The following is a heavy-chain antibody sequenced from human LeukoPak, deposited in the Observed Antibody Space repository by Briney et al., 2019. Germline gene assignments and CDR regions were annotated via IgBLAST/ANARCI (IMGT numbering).Heavy chain of an antibody. CDR3: ATDDDAGDYRLDY. V-gene: IGHV3-30*02. J-gene: IGHJ4*02. D-gene: IGHD4-17*01. CDR2: IRYDGSNK. Sequence: GGSLRLSCAASGFTFSSYGMHWVRQAPGKGLEWVAFIRYDGSNKYYADSVKGRFTISKDNSKNALYLQMNTLRADDTALYYCATDDDAGDYRLDYWGQGTLVTVSS. CDR1: GFTFSSYG.